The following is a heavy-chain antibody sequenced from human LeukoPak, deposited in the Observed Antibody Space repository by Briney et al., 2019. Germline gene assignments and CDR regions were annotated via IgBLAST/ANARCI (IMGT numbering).Heavy chain of an antibody. Sequence: GGSLRLSCAASGFTFANSWMAWVRQAPGKGLEWVANIKQDGSTKHYADSLKGRFTISRDNPKNSLFLQMNNLRADDTAIYYCTRGTIGSLDYWGQGILVTVAS. V-gene: IGHV3-7*01. D-gene: IGHD2-8*01. CDR3: TRGTIGSLDY. CDR2: IKQDGSTK. J-gene: IGHJ4*02. CDR1: GFTFANSW.